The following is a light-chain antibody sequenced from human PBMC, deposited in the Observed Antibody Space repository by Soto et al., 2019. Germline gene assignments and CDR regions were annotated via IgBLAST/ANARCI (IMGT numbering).Light chain of an antibody. CDR3: QQYNNWPPEYT. Sequence: EIVMTQSPATLSVSPGERATLSCRASQSVSSNLAWYQQKPGQAPMLLIYGAPTSSTGIPARFSGSGSGTEFTPTTSGLQSEDFAVYYCQQYNNWPPEYTFGQGPKLEIK. V-gene: IGKV3-15*01. CDR2: GAP. CDR1: QSVSSN. J-gene: IGKJ2*01.